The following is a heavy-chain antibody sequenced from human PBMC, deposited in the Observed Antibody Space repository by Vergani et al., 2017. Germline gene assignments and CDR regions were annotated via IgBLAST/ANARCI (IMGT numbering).Heavy chain of an antibody. CDR1: GFPFISYS. V-gene: IGHV3-21*01. CDR3: AREGGRQWLVEGYYYGMDV. J-gene: IGHJ6*02. D-gene: IGHD6-19*01. CDR2: IISSSSYI. Sequence: EVQLVESGGGLVKPGGSLRLSCPASGFPFISYSMNWFRQPPGKGLEWVSSIISSSSYISYADSVKGRFTISRDNAKNSLYLQMNSLRAEDTAVYYCAREGGRQWLVEGYYYGMDVWGQGTTVTVAS.